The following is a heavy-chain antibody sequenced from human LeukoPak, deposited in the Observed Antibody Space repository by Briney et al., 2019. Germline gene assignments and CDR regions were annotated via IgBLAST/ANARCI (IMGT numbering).Heavy chain of an antibody. CDR2: INHGEST. V-gene: IGHV4-34*09. Sequence: SETLSLTCAVHGASFSGYYWSWIRQSPGKGLEWIGEINHGESTNYNPSLKSRVTISVDTSKNQFSLKLSSVTAADTAVYYCARGVVVTAVENQWFDPWGQGTLVTVSS. CDR3: ARGVVVTAVENQWFDP. D-gene: IGHD2-2*01. CDR1: GASFSGYY. J-gene: IGHJ5*02.